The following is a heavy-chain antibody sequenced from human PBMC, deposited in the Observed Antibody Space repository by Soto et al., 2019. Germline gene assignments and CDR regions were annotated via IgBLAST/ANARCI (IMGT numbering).Heavy chain of an antibody. CDR3: AKDFGLGIAVAGIDY. Sequence: QPGGSLRLSCAASGFTFSSYGMHWVRQAPGKGLEWVAVISYDGSNKYYADSVKGRFTISRDNSKNTLYLQMNSLRAEDTAVYYCAKDFGLGIAVAGIDYWGQGTLVTVSS. CDR2: ISYDGSNK. J-gene: IGHJ4*02. D-gene: IGHD6-19*01. V-gene: IGHV3-30*18. CDR1: GFTFSSYG.